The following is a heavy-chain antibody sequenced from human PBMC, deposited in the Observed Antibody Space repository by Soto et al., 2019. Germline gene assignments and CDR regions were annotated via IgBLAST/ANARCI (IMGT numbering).Heavy chain of an antibody. CDR2: IKSTSDGGTT. CDR3: TTDLWRISVVVGSTGYFNP. D-gene: IGHD2-15*01. CDR1: GFTFSDAW. Sequence: GGSLRLSCAASGFTFSDAWMSWVRQAPGKGLDWVGRIKSTSDGGTTEYAAPVRGRFTISRDDSKNTLYLQMNSLKTRSHGYYYCTTDLWRISVVVGSTGYFNPWGQGTPVTVSS. J-gene: IGHJ5*02. V-gene: IGHV3-15*01.